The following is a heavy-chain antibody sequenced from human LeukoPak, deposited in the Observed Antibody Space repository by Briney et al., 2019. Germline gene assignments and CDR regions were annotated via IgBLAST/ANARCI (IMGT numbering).Heavy chain of an antibody. D-gene: IGHD2-21*02. Sequence: QAGGSLRLSCAASGFTFSSYWMHWVRQAPGKGLVWVSRINPDGATTSYADSVKGRFTISRDNAKNTVDLQMNSLRGEDTAVYYCARDAGDCGGDCPRWFDPWGQGILVTVSS. V-gene: IGHV3-74*01. J-gene: IGHJ5*02. CDR3: ARDAGDCGGDCPRWFDP. CDR2: INPDGATT. CDR1: GFTFSSYW.